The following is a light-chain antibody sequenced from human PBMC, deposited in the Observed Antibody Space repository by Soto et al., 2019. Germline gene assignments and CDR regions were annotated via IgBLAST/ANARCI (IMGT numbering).Light chain of an antibody. CDR2: GAS. CDR3: QVYGSSSKT. Sequence: EIVMPQSPDTLSVSPGERATLSCMASQSVTSDLAWYQQKPGQAPRLLIYGASRRATGIPARFSGSGSGTEFTLTISRLEPEDFAVYFCQVYGSSSKTFGQGTKVDIK. CDR1: QSVTSD. J-gene: IGKJ1*01. V-gene: IGKV3-20*01.